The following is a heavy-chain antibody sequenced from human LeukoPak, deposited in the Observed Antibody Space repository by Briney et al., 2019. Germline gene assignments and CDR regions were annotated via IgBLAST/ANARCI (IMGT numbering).Heavy chain of an antibody. D-gene: IGHD2-2*01. CDR3: ARDREYAKNTWAFDY. J-gene: IGHJ4*02. CDR1: GDSISSKSW. CDR2: IYHGGTT. Sequence: NPSETLSLTCAVSGDSISSKSWWTWVRLAPGKGLAWIGEIYHGGTTNYNPSLKSRVTVSLDKSNNQFSLKLNSVTAADTAVYYCARDREYAKNTWAFDYWGQGILVTVSS. V-gene: IGHV4-4*02.